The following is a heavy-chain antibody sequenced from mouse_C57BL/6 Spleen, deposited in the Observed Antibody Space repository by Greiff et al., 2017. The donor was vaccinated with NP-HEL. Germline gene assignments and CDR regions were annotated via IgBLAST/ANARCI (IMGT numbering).Heavy chain of an antibody. Sequence: QVQLQQPGAELVMPGASVKLSCKASGYTFTSYWMHWVKQRPGQGLEWIGEIDPSDSYTNYNQKFKGKSTLTVDKSSSTAYMQLSSLTSEDSAVYYCARSHGGSYWYFDVWGTGTTVTVSS. J-gene: IGHJ1*03. D-gene: IGHD1-1*01. CDR1: GYTFTSYW. CDR2: IDPSDSYT. CDR3: ARSHGGSYWYFDV. V-gene: IGHV1-69*01.